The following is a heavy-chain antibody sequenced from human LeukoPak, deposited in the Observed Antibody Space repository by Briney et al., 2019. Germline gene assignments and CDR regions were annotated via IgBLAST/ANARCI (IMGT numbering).Heavy chain of an antibody. V-gene: IGHV3-23*01. D-gene: IGHD6-13*01. Sequence: PGGSLRLSYAASAFTFSSYAMYWVRQAPGKGLEWVSGISSSAGNTYYADSVKGRFTISRDNSKNTLYLQMNSLRAEDTAISWFPEGNWGQGTLDTVSS. J-gene: IGHJ4*02. CDR3: PEGN. CDR1: AFTFSSYA. CDR2: ISSSAGNT.